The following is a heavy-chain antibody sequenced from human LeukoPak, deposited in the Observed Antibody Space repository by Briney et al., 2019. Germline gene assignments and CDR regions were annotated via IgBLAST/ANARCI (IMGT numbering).Heavy chain of an antibody. J-gene: IGHJ4*02. CDR3: ARARYYYGHYFDY. D-gene: IGHD3-10*01. CDR1: GGSINNYY. CDR2: IFDNGNT. V-gene: IGHV4-59*01. Sequence: PSETLSLTCTVSGGSINNYYWSWIRRPPGKGLEWIGYIFDNGNTNYNPSLKSRVTISLDTSKNQVSLKLSSVTAADTAVYYCARARYYYGHYFDYWGQGTLVSVSS.